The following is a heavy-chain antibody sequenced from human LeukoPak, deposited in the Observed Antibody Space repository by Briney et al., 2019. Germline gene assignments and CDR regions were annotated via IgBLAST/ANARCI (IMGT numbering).Heavy chain of an antibody. CDR1: GFTFSNAW. CDR2: IKSKTDGETT. CDR3: TSSSVDTATVTAGWIYYLYGMDV. J-gene: IGHJ6*02. D-gene: IGHD5-18*01. Sequence: PGGSLRLSCAASGFTFSNAWMSWDRQAPGKGLEWVGRIKSKTDGETTDYAAPVKGRFTISRDDSKNTLHLQMNSLKTEDTAVYYCTSSSVDTATVTAGWIYYLYGMDVWGRGTTVTVSS. V-gene: IGHV3-15*01.